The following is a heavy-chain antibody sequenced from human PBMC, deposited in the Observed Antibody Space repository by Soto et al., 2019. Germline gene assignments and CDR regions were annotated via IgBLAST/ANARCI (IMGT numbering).Heavy chain of an antibody. CDR1: GFTFSSYG. Sequence: PGGSLXLSXASXGFTFSSYGMHWVRQAQGKGLEWVAVIWYDGSNKYYADSVKGRFTISRDDSKNTLYLQMNSPRAEDTAVFYCARDPACDSCGYLDFWGQGAMVTVSS. CDR3: ARDPACDSCGYLDF. V-gene: IGHV3-33*01. J-gene: IGHJ4*02. D-gene: IGHD3-22*01. CDR2: IWYDGSNK.